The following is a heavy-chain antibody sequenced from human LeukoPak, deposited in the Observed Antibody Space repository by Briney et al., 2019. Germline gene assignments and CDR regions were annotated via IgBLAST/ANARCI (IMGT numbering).Heavy chain of an antibody. CDR3: ARDSGMKQQLDYFDN. Sequence: ASVKVSCKASGYTFTSYFMHWVRQAPGQGLEWMGIINPSGGSTSYTQKFQGRVAMTRDTSTSTVYMELSSLRSEDTAVYYCARDSGMKQQLDYFDNWGQGALVTVSS. CDR1: GYTFTSYF. J-gene: IGHJ4*02. V-gene: IGHV1-46*01. CDR2: INPSGGST. D-gene: IGHD6-13*01.